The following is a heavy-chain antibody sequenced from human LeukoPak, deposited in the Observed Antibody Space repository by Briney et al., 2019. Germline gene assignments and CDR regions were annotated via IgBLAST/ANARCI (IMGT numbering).Heavy chain of an antibody. CDR3: ASSPGWVAWELLY. D-gene: IGHD1-26*01. V-gene: IGHV3-23*01. CDR1: GFSFSNYA. J-gene: IGHJ4*02. Sequence: GGSLRLSCAATGFSFSNYAMSWIRQDPGKGLEWVSAISGGGGSTYYADSVKGRFTISRDNSKNTLYLQMNSLRAEDTAVYYCASSPGWVAWELLYWGQGTPVTVSS. CDR2: ISGGGGST.